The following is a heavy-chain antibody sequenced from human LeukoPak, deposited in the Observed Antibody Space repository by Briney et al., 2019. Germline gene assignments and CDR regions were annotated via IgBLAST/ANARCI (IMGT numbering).Heavy chain of an antibody. V-gene: IGHV1-18*01. CDR1: GYTFTSYG. CDR3: ARDKGVGGSGSYYNYYYGMDV. Sequence: ASVKVSCKASGYTFTSYGISWVRQAPGQGLEWMGWISAYNGNTNYAQKLQGRVTMTTDTSTSTAYMELRSLRPDDTAVYYCARDKGVGGSGSYYNYYYGMDVWGQGTTVTVSS. D-gene: IGHD3-10*01. J-gene: IGHJ6*02. CDR2: ISAYNGNT.